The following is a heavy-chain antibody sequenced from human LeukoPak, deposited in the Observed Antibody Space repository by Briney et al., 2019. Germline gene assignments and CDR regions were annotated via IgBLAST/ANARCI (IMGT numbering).Heavy chain of an antibody. J-gene: IGHJ5*02. CDR3: AKDGAQYSSGPECDP. Sequence: GGSLRLSCAASGLHFSGTAMSWVRQAPGKGLEWVSAISHDGMNAYYADSVKGRFTISRDNSKKTVSLEMSSLTAADTGVYYCAKDGAQYSSGPECDPRGQGSLVTVSP. D-gene: IGHD6-19*01. CDR2: ISHDGMNA. V-gene: IGHV3-23*01. CDR1: GLHFSGTA.